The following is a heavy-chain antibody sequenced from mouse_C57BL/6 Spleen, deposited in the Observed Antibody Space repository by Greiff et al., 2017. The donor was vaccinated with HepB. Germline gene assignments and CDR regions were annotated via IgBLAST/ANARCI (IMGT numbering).Heavy chain of an antibody. Sequence: VQLQQPGAELVKPGASVKMSCKASGYTFTSYWITWVKQRPGQGLEWIGDIYPGSGSTNYNEKFKSKATLTVDTSSSTAYMQLSSLTSEDSAVYYCASYGTARGYLDYWGQGTTLTVSS. V-gene: IGHV1-55*01. CDR1: GYTFTSYW. D-gene: IGHD1-1*01. J-gene: IGHJ2*01. CDR2: IYPGSGST. CDR3: ASYGTARGYLDY.